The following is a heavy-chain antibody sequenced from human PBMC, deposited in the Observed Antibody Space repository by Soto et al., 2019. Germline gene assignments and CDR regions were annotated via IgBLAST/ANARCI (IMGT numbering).Heavy chain of an antibody. CDR2: IFHSGAT. Sequence: QVQLQESGPGLVKPSGTLSLTCAVSGGSISSTYWWSWVRQPPGKGLEWIGEIFHSGATNYNPSLRRRVTVSLDTSKNQFSLKLSSVTAADTAVYYCARVDYRVAFDIWGQGTMVTVSS. D-gene: IGHD4-4*01. CDR1: GGSISSTYW. CDR3: ARVDYRVAFDI. V-gene: IGHV4-4*02. J-gene: IGHJ3*02.